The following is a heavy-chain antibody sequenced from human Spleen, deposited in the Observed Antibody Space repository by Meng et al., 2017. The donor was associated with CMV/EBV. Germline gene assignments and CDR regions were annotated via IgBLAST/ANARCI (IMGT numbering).Heavy chain of an antibody. D-gene: IGHD2-15*01. CDR1: GYTFTSYD. V-gene: IGHV1-8*01. CDR3: ARVSIGRYRRGYYFDY. J-gene: IGHJ4*02. CDR2: MNHNSGNT. Sequence: SGYTFTSYDISWVRQATGQGLEWMGWMNHNSGNTGYAQKFQGRVTMTRNTTISTAYMELSSLRSEDTAVHYCARVSIGRYRRGYYFDYWGQGTLVTVSS.